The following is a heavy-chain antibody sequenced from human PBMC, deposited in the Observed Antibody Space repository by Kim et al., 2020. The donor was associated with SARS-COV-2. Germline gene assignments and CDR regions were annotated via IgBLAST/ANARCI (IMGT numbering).Heavy chain of an antibody. CDR3: ARGGSSSEGDY. Sequence: ASVKVSCKASGYTFTSFAIHWIRQAPGQRPEWMGWINAGNGNTKYSQKFQGRVTITRDTSASTTYMELRSLRSEDTSVYYCARGGSSSEGDYWGQGTLVTVSS. J-gene: IGHJ4*02. V-gene: IGHV1-3*01. CDR2: INAGNGNT. CDR1: GYTFTSFA. D-gene: IGHD6-6*01.